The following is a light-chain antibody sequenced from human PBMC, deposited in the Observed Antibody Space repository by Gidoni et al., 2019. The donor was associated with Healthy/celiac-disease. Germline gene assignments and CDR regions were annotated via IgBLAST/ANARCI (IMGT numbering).Light chain of an antibody. CDR1: QDISNY. J-gene: IGKJ1*01. Sequence: DIQMTQSPSSLSASVGDRVTLPCQASQDISNYLNWYQQKPGKAPKLLIYDASNLETGVPSRFSGSGSGTDFNFTISSLQPEDIATYYCQKYDNLPWTFGQGTKVEIK. V-gene: IGKV1-33*01. CDR3: QKYDNLPWT. CDR2: DAS.